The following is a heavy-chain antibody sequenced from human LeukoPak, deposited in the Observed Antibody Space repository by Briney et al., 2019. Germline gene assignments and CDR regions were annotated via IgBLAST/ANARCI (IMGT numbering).Heavy chain of an antibody. CDR3: ARDLGVRDYVWGSYRYTPFDY. CDR2: ISSISSTI. CDR1: GFTFTIYS. D-gene: IGHD3-16*02. Sequence: PTGRSLRLSCPASGFTFTIYSMTSVSQAPGKGLECLSYISSISSTIYYAHSVKGRFTISRDNAKNSLYLQMNSLRAEDTAVYYCARDLGVRDYVWGSYRYTPFDYWGQGTLVTVSS. J-gene: IGHJ4*02. V-gene: IGHV3-48*01.